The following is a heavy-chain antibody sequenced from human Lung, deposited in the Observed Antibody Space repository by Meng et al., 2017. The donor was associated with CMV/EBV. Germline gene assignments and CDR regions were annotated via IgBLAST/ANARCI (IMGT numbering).Heavy chain of an antibody. CDR1: GFSFSDYY. CDR3: ARDPRPGAYYFGMDV. D-gene: IGHD6-6*01. J-gene: IGHJ6*02. V-gene: IGHV3-11*04. Sequence: GGSLRLXCAASGFSFSDYYMSWIRKAPGKGLEWVSYISSTGSSIYNADSMKGRFTSTRDNAKNSLYLQMNSLRAEDTAMYYCARDPRPGAYYFGMDVWGQGXTVTASS. CDR2: ISSTGSSI.